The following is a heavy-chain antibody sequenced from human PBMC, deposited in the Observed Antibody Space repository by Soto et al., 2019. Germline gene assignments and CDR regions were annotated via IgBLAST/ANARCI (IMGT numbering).Heavy chain of an antibody. CDR3: ARGGLGYCSGGSCPKTWFDP. D-gene: IGHD2-15*01. J-gene: IGHJ5*02. CDR1: GYTFTSYG. CDR2: ISPYNGNT. Sequence: QVQLVQSGAEVKKPGASVKVSCKASGYTFTSYGITWVRQAPGQGLEWMGWISPYNGNTNYAQKLQGRVTMTTDTSTTNAYMELRSLRSDDTAVYYCARGGLGYCSGGSCPKTWFDPWGQGTLVTVSS. V-gene: IGHV1-18*01.